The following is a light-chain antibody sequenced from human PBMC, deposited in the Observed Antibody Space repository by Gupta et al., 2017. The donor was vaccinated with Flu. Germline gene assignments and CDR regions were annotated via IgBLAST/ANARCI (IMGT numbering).Light chain of an antibody. Sequence: VALGQTARITCVGNNLGAYDVHWYQQKAGQAPVVGIYRESKRASGTSERFSGSNSGNTATLTISRAQAGDEGDYYWQVGASGGVFGGGTKLTVL. CDR1: NLGAYD. CDR3: QVGASGGV. CDR2: RES. V-gene: IGLV3-9*01. J-gene: IGLJ2*01.